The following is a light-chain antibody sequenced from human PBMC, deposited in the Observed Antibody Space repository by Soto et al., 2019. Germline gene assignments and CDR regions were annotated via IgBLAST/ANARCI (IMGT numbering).Light chain of an antibody. CDR1: PSVSNN. Sequence: EIVMTQSPATLSVSPGERASLSCRASPSVSNNLAWYQQKPGQAPRLLIYGASTRATGIPARFSGSGSGTEFTRTISSLQTEEFAVDYGQQYNNWPQYSCGQGTKLEIK. CDR3: QQYNNWPQYS. CDR2: GAS. J-gene: IGKJ2*03. V-gene: IGKV3-15*01.